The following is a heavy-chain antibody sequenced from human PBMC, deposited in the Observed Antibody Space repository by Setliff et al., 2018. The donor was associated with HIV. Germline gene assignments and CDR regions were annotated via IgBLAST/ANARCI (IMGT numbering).Heavy chain of an antibody. J-gene: IGHJ4*02. CDR2: ISWNNFPI. CDR3: ARSGQWLGSDY. V-gene: IGHV3-9*01. D-gene: IGHD6-19*01. Sequence: GGSLRLSCAASGFSFHDYAIHWVRQVPGKGLEWVSGISWNNFPIGFADSVKGRFTISRDNAKNSLYLQMNSLRAEDTAVYYCARSGQWLGSDYWGQGTLVTVSS. CDR1: GFSFHDYA.